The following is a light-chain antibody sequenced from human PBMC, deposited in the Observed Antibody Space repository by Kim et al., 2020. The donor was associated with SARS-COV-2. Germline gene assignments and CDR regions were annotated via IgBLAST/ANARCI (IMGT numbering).Light chain of an antibody. CDR3: NSRDSNDNVV. V-gene: IGLV3-19*01. Sequence: VAVGPTVRSTCQGNSLRSYYATWYQQKPGQAPILVIYGKNNRPSGIPDRFSGSSSGNTASLTITGTQAGDEADYYCNSRDSNDNVVFGGGTKLTVL. CDR2: GKN. CDR1: SLRSYY. J-gene: IGLJ2*01.